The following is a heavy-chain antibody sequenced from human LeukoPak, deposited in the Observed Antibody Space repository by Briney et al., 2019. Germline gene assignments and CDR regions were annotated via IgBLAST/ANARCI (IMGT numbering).Heavy chain of an antibody. CDR3: ARDPGFMVRGSRRGYDDFYYYMDV. D-gene: IGHD3-10*01. V-gene: IGHV4-34*01. Sequence: GSLRLSCVASGFTFSNYAMTWIRQPPGKGLEWIGEINHSGSTNYNPSLKSRVTISVDTSKNQFSLKLSSVTAADTAVYYCARDPGFMVRGSRRGYDDFYYYMDVWGKGTTVTISS. J-gene: IGHJ6*03. CDR2: INHSGST. CDR1: GFTFSNYA.